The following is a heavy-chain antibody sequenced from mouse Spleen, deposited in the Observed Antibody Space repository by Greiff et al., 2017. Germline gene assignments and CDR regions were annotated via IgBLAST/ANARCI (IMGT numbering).Heavy chain of an antibody. CDR2: ISSGGGNT. J-gene: IGHJ2*01. CDR1: GFTFSSYA. CDR3: ARRGITYYFDY. V-gene: IGHV5-9*04. Sequence: EVKVEESGGGLVKLGGSLKLSCAASGFTFSSYAMSWVRQTPEKRLEWVATISSGGGNTYYPDSVKGRFTISRDNAKNTLYLQMSSLKSEDTAMYYCARRGITYYFDYWGQGTTLTVSS. D-gene: IGHD2-4*01.